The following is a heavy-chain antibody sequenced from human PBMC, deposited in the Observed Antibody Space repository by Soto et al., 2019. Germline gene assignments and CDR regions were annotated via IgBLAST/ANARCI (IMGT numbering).Heavy chain of an antibody. CDR3: ARDIGASLASSGYSAFDI. Sequence: ASVKVSCKASGYTFTSYGISWVRQAPGQGLEWMGWISAYNGNTNYAQKLQGRVTMTTDTSTSTAYMELRSLRSDDTAVYYCARDIGASLASSGYSAFDIWGQGTMVTVSS. CDR2: ISAYNGNT. CDR1: GYTFTSYG. J-gene: IGHJ3*02. D-gene: IGHD3-22*01. V-gene: IGHV1-18*01.